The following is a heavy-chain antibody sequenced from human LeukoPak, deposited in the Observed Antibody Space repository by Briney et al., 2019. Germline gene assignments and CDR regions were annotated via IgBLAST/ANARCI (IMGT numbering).Heavy chain of an antibody. CDR2: IYYSGST. D-gene: IGHD3-16*02. CDR1: GGSISNYY. J-gene: IGHJ4*02. Sequence: PSETLSLTCSVSGGSISNYYWSWIRQPPGKGLEWIGYIYYSGSTNYNPSLKSRVTMSVDTSKNQFSLKLSSVTAADTAVYYCARDRQTFYDYVGGNYRFYFDYWGQGTLVTVSS. CDR3: ARDRQTFYDYVGGNYRFYFDY. V-gene: IGHV4-59*12.